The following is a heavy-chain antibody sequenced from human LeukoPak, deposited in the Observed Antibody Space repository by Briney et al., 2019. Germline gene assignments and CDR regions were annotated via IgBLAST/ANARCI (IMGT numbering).Heavy chain of an antibody. CDR2: IIPIFGTA. V-gene: IGHV1-69*05. CDR3: ALRESSSIYYYYYMDV. Sequence: SVKASCKASGGTFSSYAISWVRQAPGQGLEWMGGIIPIFGTANYAQKFQGRVTITTDESTSTAYMELSSLRSEDTAVYYCALRESSSIYYYYYMDVWGKGTTVTVSS. J-gene: IGHJ6*03. CDR1: GGTFSSYA. D-gene: IGHD6-6*01.